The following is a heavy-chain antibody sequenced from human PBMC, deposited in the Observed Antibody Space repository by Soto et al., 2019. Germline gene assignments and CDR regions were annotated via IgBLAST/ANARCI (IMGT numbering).Heavy chain of an antibody. CDR1: GDSISSSRHY. J-gene: IGHJ3*02. V-gene: IGHV4-39*01. CDR2: INYSGNT. Sequence: PSETLSLTCTVSGDSISSSRHYRGWIRQPPGKGLEWIGSINYSGNTYYNPSLKSRLTISIDTSKNQFSLRLSSVTAADTAVYYCARLRGAFDIWGQGTMVTVSS. CDR3: ARLRGAFDI.